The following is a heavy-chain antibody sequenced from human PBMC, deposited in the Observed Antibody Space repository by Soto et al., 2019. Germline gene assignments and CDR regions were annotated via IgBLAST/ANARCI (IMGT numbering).Heavy chain of an antibody. CDR3: AHAYGGRSLY. V-gene: IGHV2-5*02. D-gene: IGHD1-26*01. Sequence: QITLKESGPTLVKPTQTLTLSCTFSGFSLTTDRVGVGWIRQPPGEALEWLAVIYWDDSKTYRPSLERRLTITTDTSKNQVALTMTNMDSLDTATYYCAHAYGGRSLYWGQGTLVTVSS. CDR2: IYWDDSK. J-gene: IGHJ4*02. CDR1: GFSLTTDRVG.